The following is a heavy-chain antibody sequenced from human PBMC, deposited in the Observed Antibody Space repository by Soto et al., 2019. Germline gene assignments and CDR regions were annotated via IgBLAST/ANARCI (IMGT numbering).Heavy chain of an antibody. D-gene: IGHD3-22*01. V-gene: IGHV4-61*01. CDR2: MFNIGNL. Sequence: PPGTRSITYRVSGYSVKNGTDCWSWIRQPPGKPLEWIGLMFNIGNLIYNPPIDSRVNMSLDASRNQFSIKLTSVTAADSAIYYCAREFYDSSGYYYTAPLGYWGEGTKVTVSS. CDR3: AREFYDSSGYYYTAPLGY. J-gene: IGHJ4*02. CDR1: GYSVKNGTDC.